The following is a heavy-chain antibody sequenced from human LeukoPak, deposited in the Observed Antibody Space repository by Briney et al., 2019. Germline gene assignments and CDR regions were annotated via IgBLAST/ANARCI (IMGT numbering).Heavy chain of an antibody. J-gene: IGHJ4*02. CDR2: INANSGGT. CDR1: GYTFADYF. Sequence: ASVKVSCKTSGYTFADYFINWVRQAPGQGLEWMGRINANSGGTEYEQKFQGRVTMTRDASISTAYVEVNWLISDDTAIYYCARDLSSTPNWEFDYWGQGTLVTVSS. V-gene: IGHV1-2*06. D-gene: IGHD1-26*01. CDR3: ARDLSSTPNWEFDY.